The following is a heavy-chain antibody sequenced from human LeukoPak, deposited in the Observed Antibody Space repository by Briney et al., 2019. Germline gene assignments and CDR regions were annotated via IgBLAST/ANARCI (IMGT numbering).Heavy chain of an antibody. D-gene: IGHD5-18*01. CDR2: INHSGST. CDR1: GGSFSGYY. J-gene: IGHJ6*03. CDR3: ARIRMYSYGYWGYYYMDV. V-gene: IGHV4-34*01. Sequence: SETLSLTCAAYGGSFSGYYWSWIRQPPGKGLEWIGEINHSGSTNYNPSLKSRVTISVDTSKNQFSLKLSSVTAADTAVYYCARIRMYSYGYWGYYYMDVWGKGTTVTVSS.